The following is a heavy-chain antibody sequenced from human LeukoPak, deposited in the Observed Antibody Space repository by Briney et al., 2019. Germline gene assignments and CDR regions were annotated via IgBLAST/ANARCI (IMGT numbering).Heavy chain of an antibody. D-gene: IGHD6-19*01. CDR3: ARHGGYSSAVGDAFDI. J-gene: IGHJ3*02. CDR2: IYYSGST. CDR1: GGSISSSSYY. Sequence: SETLSLTCTVSGGSISSSSYYWGWIRQPPGKGLEWIGSIYYSGSTYYNPSLKSRVTISVDTSKNQFSLKLSSVTAADTAVYYCARHGGYSSAVGDAFDIWGQGTMVTVSS. V-gene: IGHV4-39*01.